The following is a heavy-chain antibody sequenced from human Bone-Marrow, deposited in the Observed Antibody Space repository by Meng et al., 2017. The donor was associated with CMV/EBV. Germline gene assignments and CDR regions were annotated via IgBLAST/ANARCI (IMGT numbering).Heavy chain of an antibody. CDR1: GGSISSSNYY. V-gene: IGHV4-39*07. Sequence: LRLSCTVSGGSISSSNYYWGWIRQPPGKGLEWIGSIYYSGSTYYNPSLKSRVTISVDTSKNQFSLNLRSVTAADTAVYYCARVGQSHYDFWSGYYHDAFDIWGQGTMVTVSS. J-gene: IGHJ3*02. D-gene: IGHD3-3*01. CDR3: ARVGQSHYDFWSGYYHDAFDI. CDR2: IYYSGST.